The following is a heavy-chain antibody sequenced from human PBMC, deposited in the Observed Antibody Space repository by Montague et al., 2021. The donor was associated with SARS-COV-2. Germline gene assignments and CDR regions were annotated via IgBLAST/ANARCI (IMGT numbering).Heavy chain of an antibody. CDR3: ARQGGGGYYNWFDP. J-gene: IGHJ5*02. V-gene: IGHV4-39*01. D-gene: IGHD1-26*01. CDR1: GGSISSSSYY. Sequence: SETLSLTCTVSGGSISSSSYYWGWIRQPPGKGLEWIGSIYYSGSTYYNPSLKSRVTISVDTSKNQFSLKLSSVTAADTAVYYCARQGGGGYYNWFDPWGQGTLVTVSS. CDR2: IYYSGST.